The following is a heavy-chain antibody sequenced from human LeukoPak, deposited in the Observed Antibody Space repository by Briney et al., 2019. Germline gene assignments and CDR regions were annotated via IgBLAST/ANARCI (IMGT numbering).Heavy chain of an antibody. J-gene: IGHJ4*02. CDR3: AKARYSYGHDFDY. CDR1: GFTFDDYA. CDR2: ISWNSGSI. Sequence: GGSLRLSCAASGFTFDDYAMHWVRQTPGKGLEWVSGISWNSGSIGYADSVKGRFTISRDNAKNSLYLQMNSLRAEDTALYYCAKARYSYGHDFDYWGQGTLVTVSS. D-gene: IGHD5-18*01. V-gene: IGHV3-9*01.